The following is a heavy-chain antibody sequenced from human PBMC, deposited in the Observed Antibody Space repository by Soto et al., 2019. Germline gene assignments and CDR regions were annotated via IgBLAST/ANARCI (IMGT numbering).Heavy chain of an antibody. CDR1: GFTVSSNY. J-gene: IGHJ6*02. CDR3: AREKGWQQLGEVVYGMDV. D-gene: IGHD6-13*01. Sequence: GGSLRLSCAASGFTVSSNYMSWVRQAPGKGLEWVSVIYSGGSTYYADSVKGRFTISRDNSKNTLYLQMNSLRAEDTAVYYCAREKGWQQLGEVVYGMDVWGQGTTVTVSS. V-gene: IGHV3-53*01. CDR2: IYSGGST.